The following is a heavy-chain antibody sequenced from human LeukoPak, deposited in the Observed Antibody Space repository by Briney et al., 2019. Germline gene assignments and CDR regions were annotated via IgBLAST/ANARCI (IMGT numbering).Heavy chain of an antibody. V-gene: IGHV4-59*01. CDR1: GGSISSYY. J-gene: IGHJ5*02. CDR3: ARERTRPFSSPSFSYFTP. Sequence: SETLSLTCTVSGGSISSYYWSWIRQPPGKGLEWIGYIYYSGTTNYNPSLKSRVTISVDTSKNQFSLRLRSVTAADTAVYYCARERTRPFSSPSFSYFTPGGQETLVTVS. D-gene: IGHD2-2*01. CDR2: IYYSGTT.